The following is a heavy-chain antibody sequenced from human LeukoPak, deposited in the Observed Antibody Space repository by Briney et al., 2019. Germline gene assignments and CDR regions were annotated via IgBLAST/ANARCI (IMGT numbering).Heavy chain of an antibody. V-gene: IGHV3-23*01. J-gene: IGHJ4*02. Sequence: GGSLRLSCTASGFTFSSYAMTWVRQAPGQGLEWVSSIGGNGNGTYYADSVRGRFSISRDNSENTLFLQMNSLRAEDTALYYCAKESGNSGTWPQNYFDYWGQGSLVTVSS. CDR3: AKESGNSGTWPQNYFDY. D-gene: IGHD1-1*01. CDR2: IGGNGNGT. CDR1: GFTFSSYA.